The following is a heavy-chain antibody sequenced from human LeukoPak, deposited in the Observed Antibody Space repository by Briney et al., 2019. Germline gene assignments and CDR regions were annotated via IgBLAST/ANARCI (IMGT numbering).Heavy chain of an antibody. Sequence: SETLSLTCAVYGGSFSGYYWSWIRQPPGKGLEWIGYIYYSESTNYNPSLKSRVTISVDTSKNQFSLKLSSVTAADTAVYYCARTPKGWFDPWGQGTLVTVSS. J-gene: IGHJ5*02. CDR1: GGSFSGYY. CDR3: ARTPKGWFDP. V-gene: IGHV4-59*01. CDR2: IYYSEST.